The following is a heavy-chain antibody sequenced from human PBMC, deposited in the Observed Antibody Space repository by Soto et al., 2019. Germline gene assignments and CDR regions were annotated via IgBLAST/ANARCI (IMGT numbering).Heavy chain of an antibody. V-gene: IGHV1-69*02. J-gene: IGHJ5*02. CDR1: GGTFSSYT. CDR2: IIPILGIA. CDR3: AGNHYYDSSGYYPDNWFDP. D-gene: IGHD3-22*01. Sequence: SVKVSCKASGGTFSSYTISWVRQAPGQGLEWMGRIIPILGIANYAQKFQGRVTITADKSTSTAYMELSSLRSEDTAVYYCAGNHYYDSSGYYPDNWFDPWGQGTLVTVSS.